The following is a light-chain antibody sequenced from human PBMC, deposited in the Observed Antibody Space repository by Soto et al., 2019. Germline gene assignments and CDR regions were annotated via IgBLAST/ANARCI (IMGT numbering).Light chain of an antibody. J-gene: IGKJ2*01. CDR1: QSISSW. Sequence: DIQMTQSPSTLSASVGDRVTITCRASQSISSWLAWYQQKPGKAPKVLIYKASSLESGVPSRFSGSGSGTEFTLTMSSLQPDDFATYYCQQYYSYPVTFGQGTKLEIK. CDR3: QQYYSYPVT. CDR2: KAS. V-gene: IGKV1-5*03.